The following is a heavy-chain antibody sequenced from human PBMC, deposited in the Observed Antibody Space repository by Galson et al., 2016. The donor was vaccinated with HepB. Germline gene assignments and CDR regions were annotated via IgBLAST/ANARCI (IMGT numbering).Heavy chain of an antibody. J-gene: IGHJ3*01. Sequence: PALVKPTQTLTLTCTFSGFSLSTSGVGVGWIRQPPGKALEWLALIYWDDDKRYSPSLKSRLTITKDTSKNQVVLTMTNMDPVDTATCYCARTLVRGADDAFDVWGQGTLVTVSS. CDR3: ARTLVRGADDAFDV. CDR2: IYWDDDK. D-gene: IGHD3-10*01. CDR1: GFSLSTSGVG. V-gene: IGHV2-5*02.